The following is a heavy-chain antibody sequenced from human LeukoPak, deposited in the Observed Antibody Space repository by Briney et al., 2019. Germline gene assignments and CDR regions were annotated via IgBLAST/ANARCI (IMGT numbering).Heavy chain of an antibody. J-gene: IGHJ4*02. CDR2: INHSGST. CDR1: GGSFSGYY. Sequence: SETLSLTCAVYGGSFSGYYWNWIRQPPGKGLEWIGEINHSGSTNYNPSLKSRVTISVDTSKNQFSLKLSSVTAADTAVYYCARGSGGRLSYWGQGTLVTVSS. V-gene: IGHV4-34*01. CDR3: ARGSGGRLSY. D-gene: IGHD2-15*01.